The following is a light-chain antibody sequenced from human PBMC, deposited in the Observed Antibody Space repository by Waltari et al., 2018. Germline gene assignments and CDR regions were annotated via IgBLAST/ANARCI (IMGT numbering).Light chain of an antibody. Sequence: DIQMTQSPSSLSASVGDRVTITCRASQSIRSYLNWYQQKPGKAPNLLIYAASSLQSGVPSRFSGSGSGTDFTLTISSLQPEDFATYYCEQSYSIPPITFGQGTRLEIK. V-gene: IGKV1-39*01. J-gene: IGKJ5*01. CDR1: QSIRSY. CDR3: EQSYSIPPIT. CDR2: AAS.